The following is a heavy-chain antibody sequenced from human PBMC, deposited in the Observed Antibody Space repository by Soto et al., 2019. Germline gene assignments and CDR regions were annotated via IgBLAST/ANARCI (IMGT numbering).Heavy chain of an antibody. CDR3: ARDGAANYDILTGYFSVGMDV. CDR2: TSAYNGHT. D-gene: IGHD3-9*01. V-gene: IGHV1-18*01. Sequence: QVQLVQSGVEVKKPGASVKVSCKASGYTFNSYGLSWVRQAPGQGLEWMGWTSAYNGHTNYAQKFQGRVTMTTDTSASTAYMEVRSLSSDDTAVYYCARDGAANYDILTGYFSVGMDVWGQGTTVTVSS. CDR1: GYTFNSYG. J-gene: IGHJ6*02.